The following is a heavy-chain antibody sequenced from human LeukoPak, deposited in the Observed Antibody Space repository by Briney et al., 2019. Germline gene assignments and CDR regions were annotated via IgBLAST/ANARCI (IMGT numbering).Heavy chain of an antibody. D-gene: IGHD3-22*01. CDR2: IIPILGIA. V-gene: IGHV1-69*04. J-gene: IGHJ5*02. CDR1: GGTFSSYA. CDR3: AREHGSYDSSGANWFDP. Sequence: SVKVSCKASGGTFSSYAISWVRQAPGQGLEWMGRIIPILGIANYAQKFQGRVTITADKSTSTAYMELSSLRSEDTAVYYCAREHGSYDSSGANWFDPWGQGTLVTVSS.